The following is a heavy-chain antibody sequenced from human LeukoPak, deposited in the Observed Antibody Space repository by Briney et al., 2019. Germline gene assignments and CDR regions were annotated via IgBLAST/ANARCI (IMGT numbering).Heavy chain of an antibody. V-gene: IGHV3-23*01. Sequence: GGSLRLSCAASGFTFSSYAISWVRQAPGKGLEWVSAISGSGGTTDYADSVKGRFTFSRDNSKNTLYLQMNSLRAEDTAVYYCAKNGGIWFGGPKWGQGTLVTVSS. D-gene: IGHD3-10*01. CDR1: GFTFSSYA. J-gene: IGHJ4*02. CDR2: ISGSGGTT. CDR3: AKNGGIWFGGPK.